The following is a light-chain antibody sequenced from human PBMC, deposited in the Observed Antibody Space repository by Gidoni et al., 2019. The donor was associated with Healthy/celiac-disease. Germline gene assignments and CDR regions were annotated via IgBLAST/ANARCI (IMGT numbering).Light chain of an antibody. J-gene: IGKJ2*01. CDR1: QSISSW. V-gene: IGKV1-5*03. CDR2: KAS. Sequence: DIQMTQSPSTLSASVGNRVTITCRASQSISSWLAWYQQKPGKAPKLLIYKASSLESGVPSRFSGSGSGTEFTLTISSLQPDDFATYYCQQYDSFGQGTKLEIK. CDR3: QQYDS.